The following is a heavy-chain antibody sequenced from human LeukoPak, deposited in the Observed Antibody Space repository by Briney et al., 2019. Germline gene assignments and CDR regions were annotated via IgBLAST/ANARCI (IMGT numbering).Heavy chain of an antibody. D-gene: IGHD2-2*01. CDR3: AGHPFCTSTNCHLTV. CDR2: IWYDGSNK. CDR1: GFTFSSYG. Sequence: GGSLRLSCAASGFTFSSYGMLWVRQAPGKGLEWVAVIWYDGSNKYYADSVKGRFTISRDNSKNTLYLQMNSLRAEDTAVYYCAGHPFCTSTNCHLTVWGQGTLVTVSS. J-gene: IGHJ4*02. V-gene: IGHV3-33*01.